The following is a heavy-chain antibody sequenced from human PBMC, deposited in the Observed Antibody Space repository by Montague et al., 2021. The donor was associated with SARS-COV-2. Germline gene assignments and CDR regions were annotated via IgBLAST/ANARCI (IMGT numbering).Heavy chain of an antibody. D-gene: IGHD5-24*01. CDR1: GGSISSYY. J-gene: IGHJ4*02. CDR2: SNYSGST. Sequence: SETLSLTCTVSGGSISSYYWSWIRQPPGKGLEWIGYSNYSGSTNYNPSLKSRVTISVDTSKNQSSLKLSSVTAADTAVYYCARVFPRWLQFDPYFDYWGQGTLVTVSS. CDR3: ARVFPRWLQFDPYFDY. V-gene: IGHV4-59*01.